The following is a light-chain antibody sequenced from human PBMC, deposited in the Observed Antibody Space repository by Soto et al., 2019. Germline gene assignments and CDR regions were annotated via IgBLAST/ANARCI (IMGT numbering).Light chain of an antibody. CDR2: AAS. CDR3: HQYNNWPWT. J-gene: IGKJ1*01. Sequence: TVLNQAPVTLSVSPGYTATLSCRASQRVSSHLAWYQQKPGQAPRLLIYAASTRATGIPVRFSGSGSETEFTLTIRSLQSEDFALYYCHQYNNWPWTLGQGTKVDI. V-gene: IGKV3-15*01. CDR1: QRVSSH.